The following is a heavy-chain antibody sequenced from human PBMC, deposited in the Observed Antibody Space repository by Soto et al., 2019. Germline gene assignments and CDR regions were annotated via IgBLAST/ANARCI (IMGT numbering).Heavy chain of an antibody. V-gene: IGHV1-18*01. CDR1: GYTFTNYG. J-gene: IGHJ5*02. Sequence: QVQLVQSGAEVKKPGASVKVSCKASGYTFTNYGISWVRQAPGQGLEWMGWISAYNGNTKYAQKLQGRVTMTTDTSASTAYKGLRSLRSDETAVYDCARGVGSGSYYNQYNWFDPWGQGTLVTVSS. D-gene: IGHD3-10*01. CDR2: ISAYNGNT. CDR3: ARGVGSGSYYNQYNWFDP.